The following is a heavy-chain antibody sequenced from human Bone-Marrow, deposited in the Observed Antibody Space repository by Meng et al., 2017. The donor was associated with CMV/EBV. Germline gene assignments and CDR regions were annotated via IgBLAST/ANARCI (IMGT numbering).Heavy chain of an antibody. Sequence: SLRLSCTASGFTFGDYAMHWVRQAPGKGLEWVSGISWNSGSIGYADSVKGRFTISRDNAKNSLYLQMNSLRAEDTALYYCAKDGYCSSTSCYDYYYYGMDVWGQGTTVTVSS. CDR3: AKDGYCSSTSCYDYYYYGMDV. CDR2: ISWNSGSI. J-gene: IGHJ6*02. CDR1: GFTFGDYA. D-gene: IGHD2-2*01. V-gene: IGHV3-9*01.